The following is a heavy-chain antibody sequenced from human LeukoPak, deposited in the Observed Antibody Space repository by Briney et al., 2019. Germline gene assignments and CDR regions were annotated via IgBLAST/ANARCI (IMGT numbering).Heavy chain of an antibody. D-gene: IGHD6-13*01. CDR2: ISYDGSNK. CDR1: GFTFSSYA. CDR3: AWGIVAVGNLDY. Sequence: GGSLRLSCAASGFTFSSYAMHWVRQAPGKGLEWVAVISYDGSNKYYADSVKGRFTISRDNSKNTLYLQMNSLRAEDTAVYYCAWGIVAVGNLDYWGQGTLVTVSS. V-gene: IGHV3-30*04. J-gene: IGHJ4*02.